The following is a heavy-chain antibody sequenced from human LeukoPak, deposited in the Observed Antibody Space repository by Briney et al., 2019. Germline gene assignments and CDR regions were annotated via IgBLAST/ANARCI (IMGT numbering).Heavy chain of an antibody. CDR1: GFPFDMYW. J-gene: IGHJ4*02. CDR3: ERGGYSSSWYHFDY. V-gene: IGHV3-74*01. CDR2: IKPDGNIT. Sequence: GGSLRLSCAASGFPFDMYWMHWVRQAPGQGLMWVARIKPDGNITTYADSVKGRFTISRDNSKNTLFLQMNSLRAEDTAVYYCERGGYSSSWYHFDYWGQGTLVTVSS. D-gene: IGHD6-13*01.